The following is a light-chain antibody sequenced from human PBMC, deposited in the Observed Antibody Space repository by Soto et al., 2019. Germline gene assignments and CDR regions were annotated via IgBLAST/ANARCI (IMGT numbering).Light chain of an antibody. J-gene: IGKJ5*01. CDR3: QQYDDLPIT. V-gene: IGKV1-33*01. Sequence: DIQMTQSPSSLFASVGDRVTITCRASQDISHFLNWYQQKPGNAPKLLIYDASNLQTGVPSRFSGRGSGTDFTFTISSLQPDDSGTYYCQQYDDLPITFGQGTRLEIK. CDR1: QDISHF. CDR2: DAS.